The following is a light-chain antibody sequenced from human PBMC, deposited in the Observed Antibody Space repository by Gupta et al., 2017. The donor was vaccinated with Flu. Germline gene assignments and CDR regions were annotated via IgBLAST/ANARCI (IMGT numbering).Light chain of an antibody. CDR3: QNYGSAPYT. CDR1: N. J-gene: IGKJ2*01. V-gene: IGKV1-27*01. Sequence: NLAWYQHKPGKPPKLLIYAASILQPGVPSRFSGSGSGTDFSLTISGLQPEDVATYYCQNYGSAPYTFGQGTKVE. CDR2: AAS.